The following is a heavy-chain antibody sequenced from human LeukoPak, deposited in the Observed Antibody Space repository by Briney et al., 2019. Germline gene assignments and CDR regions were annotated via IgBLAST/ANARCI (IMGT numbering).Heavy chain of an antibody. D-gene: IGHD3-10*01. CDR1: GFTFSRYG. V-gene: IGHV3-30*18. CDR2: ISSDGNKK. J-gene: IGHJ4*01. Sequence: GGSLRLSRAASGFTFSRYGMHWVRQAPGKGLEWVAVISSDGNKKYYADSVKGRFTISRDNSKNTLSLQMNSLRVEDTAVYSCAKEADLWSPFDYWGQGTLVTVSS. CDR3: AKEADLWSPFDY.